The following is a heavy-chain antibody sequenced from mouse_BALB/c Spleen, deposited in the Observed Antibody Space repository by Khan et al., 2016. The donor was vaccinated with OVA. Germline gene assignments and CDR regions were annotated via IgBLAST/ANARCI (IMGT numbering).Heavy chain of an antibody. D-gene: IGHD1-1*01. CDR3: ARSGLRWDFDY. CDR2: INPSTGYT. Sequence: VQLQESGAELAKPGASVKMSCKASGYTFINYWILWIKQRPGQGLEWIGYINPSTGYTEYNQNFKDKATLPADKSSSTAYMQLSSLTSEDSTVYYGARSGLRWDFDYWGQGTTLTVSS. V-gene: IGHV1-7*01. J-gene: IGHJ2*01. CDR1: GYTFINYW.